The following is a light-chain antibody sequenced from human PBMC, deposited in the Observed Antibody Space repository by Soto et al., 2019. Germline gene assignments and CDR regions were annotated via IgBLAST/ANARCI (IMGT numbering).Light chain of an antibody. J-gene: IGLJ2*01. CDR2: DVT. CDR3: TSYSITSALEV. Sequence: QSALTQPASVSGSPGQSITISCTGTRSDIGDYNYVSWYQQHPGKAPKLIIFDVTDRPSGVSDRFSGSKSGNTASPTISGLQAEDEADYYCTSYSITSALEVFGGGTKLTVL. V-gene: IGLV2-14*03. CDR1: RSDIGDYNY.